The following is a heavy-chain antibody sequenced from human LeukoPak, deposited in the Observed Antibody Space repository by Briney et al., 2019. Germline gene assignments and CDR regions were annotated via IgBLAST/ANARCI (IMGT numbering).Heavy chain of an antibody. V-gene: IGHV4-39*07. D-gene: IGHD2-8*01. CDR3: ARVGTNGWDY. CDR2: IYYSGST. J-gene: IGHJ4*02. Sequence: KSSETLSLTCTVSGGSISSYYWSWIRQPPGKGLEWIGSIYYSGSTYYNPSLKSRVTISVDTSKNQFSLKLSSVTAADTAVYYCARVGTNGWDYWGQGTLVTVSS. CDR1: GGSISSYY.